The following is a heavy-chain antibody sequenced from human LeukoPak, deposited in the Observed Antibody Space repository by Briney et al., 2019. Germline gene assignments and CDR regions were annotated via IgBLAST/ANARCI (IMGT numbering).Heavy chain of an antibody. J-gene: IGHJ6*02. D-gene: IGHD3-10*01. V-gene: IGHV1-8*01. CDR2: MNPNSGNT. CDR1: GYTFTSYD. Sequence: ASVKVSCKASGYTFTSYDINWVRQATGQGLEWMGWMNPNSGNTGYAQKFQGRVTMTRNTSISTAYMELSSLRSEDTAVYYCARGSGRFGETLMGVWGQGTTVTVSS. CDR3: ARGSGRFGETLMGV.